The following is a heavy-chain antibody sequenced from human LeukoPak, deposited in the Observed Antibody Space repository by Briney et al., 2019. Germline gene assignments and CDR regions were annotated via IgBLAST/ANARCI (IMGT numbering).Heavy chain of an antibody. CDR3: ATVGGAICSSTSCTVDY. CDR1: GFTFSSYA. D-gene: IGHD2-2*01. V-gene: IGHV3-64*02. J-gene: IGHJ4*02. CDR2: ITSSGGST. Sequence: GSLRLSCAASGFTFSSYAMHWVRQAPGRGLEYVSAITSSGGSTYYADSVKGRFTISRDNSKNTLYLQMGSLRAEDMAVYYCATVGGAICSSTSCTVDYWGQGTLVTVSS.